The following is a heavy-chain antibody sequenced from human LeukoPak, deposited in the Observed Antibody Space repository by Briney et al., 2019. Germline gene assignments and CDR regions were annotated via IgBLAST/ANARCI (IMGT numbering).Heavy chain of an antibody. D-gene: IGHD3-22*01. J-gene: IGHJ4*02. V-gene: IGHV4-39*01. CDR2: VYYSGST. CDR3: ASDRSGLSFCF. Sequence: SETLSLTCTVSGGSISSSSYYWGWVRQPPGKGLEWIGSVYYSGSTYYNSSLQSRITISVDTPKNQFSLKLTSVTAADTAVYYCASDRSGLSFCFWGQGTLVTVSS. CDR1: GGSISSSSYY.